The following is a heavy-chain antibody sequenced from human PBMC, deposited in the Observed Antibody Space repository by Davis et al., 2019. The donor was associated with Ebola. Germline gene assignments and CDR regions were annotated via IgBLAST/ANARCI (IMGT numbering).Heavy chain of an antibody. CDR3: ARDPPYDQAYDY. CDR2: IYDRTKWLV. Sequence: QIPSHTLSISGVSLPSIIAGCNWTTFPPPRGLEWPSMIYDRTKWLVDYAVSVNSRMIITSDTSKNQLSLQLTSVTPEYTDTYYCARDPPYDQAYDYWGRGILVTVSS. V-gene: IGHV6-1*01. CDR1: GVSLPSIIAG. D-gene: IGHD3-22*01. J-gene: IGHJ4*02.